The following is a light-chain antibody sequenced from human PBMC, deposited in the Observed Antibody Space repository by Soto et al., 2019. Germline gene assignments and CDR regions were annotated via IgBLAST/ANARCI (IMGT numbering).Light chain of an antibody. V-gene: IGLV8-61*01. CDR3: VLYRGSLVV. Sequence: QTVVTQEPSFSVSPGGTVTLTCGLSSGSVSTSYYPSWYQQTPGQAPRTLIYSTNTRSSGVPDRFSGSILGNNAALTITGAQADDESDYYCVLYRGSLVVFGGGTQLTVL. J-gene: IGLJ2*01. CDR2: STN. CDR1: SGSVSTSYY.